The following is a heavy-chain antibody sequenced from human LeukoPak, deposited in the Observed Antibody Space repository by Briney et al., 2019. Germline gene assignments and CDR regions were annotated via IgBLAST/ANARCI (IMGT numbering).Heavy chain of an antibody. CDR1: GYTLTELS. CDR3: ATSGFGPRYFDWLGFDY. J-gene: IGHJ4*02. CDR2: FDPVDGET. Sequence: ASVKVSCKVSGYTLTELSMHWVRQAPGKGLEWMGGFDPVDGETIYAQKFQGRVTMTEDTSTDTAYMELSSLRSEDTAVYYCATSGFGPRYFDWLGFDYWGQGTLVTVSS. V-gene: IGHV1-24*01. D-gene: IGHD3-9*01.